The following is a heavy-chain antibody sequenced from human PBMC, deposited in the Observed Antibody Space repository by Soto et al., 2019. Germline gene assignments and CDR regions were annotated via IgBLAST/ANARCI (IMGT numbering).Heavy chain of an antibody. D-gene: IGHD3-10*01. Sequence: ESLKISWKGSAYSFASYWSGWVLQMPGKGLEWMGIIYPGDSDTRYSPSFQGQATISADKSISTAYLQWSSLKASDTAMYYCAGGGFQGDITRTKDYYGMGVWGQGTTVTSP. CDR2: IYPGDSDT. CDR3: AGGGFQGDITRTKDYYGMGV. J-gene: IGHJ6*02. CDR1: AYSFASYW. V-gene: IGHV5-51*01.